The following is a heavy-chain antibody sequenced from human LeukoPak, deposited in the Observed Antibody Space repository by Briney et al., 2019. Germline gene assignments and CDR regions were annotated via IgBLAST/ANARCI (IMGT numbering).Heavy chain of an antibody. D-gene: IGHD6-19*01. V-gene: IGHV3-21*01. Sequence: PGGSLRLSCAASGFTFSSYSMNWVRQAPGKGLEWVSSISSSSSYIYYADSVKGRFTISRDNAKNSLYLQMNSLRAEDTAVYYCASVSGLVFMRKGYDYWGQGTLVTVSS. CDR2: ISSSSSYI. CDR3: ASVSGLVFMRKGYDY. CDR1: GFTFSSYS. J-gene: IGHJ4*02.